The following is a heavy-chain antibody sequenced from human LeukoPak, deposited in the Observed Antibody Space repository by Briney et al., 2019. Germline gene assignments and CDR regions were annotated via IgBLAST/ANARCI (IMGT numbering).Heavy chain of an antibody. Sequence: GGSMRLSCAASGFPSSSYSMNWVRQATGKGLEWVSAISGSGGSTDYADSVKGRFTSSRDNSKNTLYLQMNSLRAVDTAVYYCAKGGGLSSPITNWGQGTLVTVSS. CDR2: ISGSGGST. D-gene: IGHD1-26*01. J-gene: IGHJ4*02. V-gene: IGHV3-23*01. CDR1: GFPSSSYS. CDR3: AKGGGLSSPITN.